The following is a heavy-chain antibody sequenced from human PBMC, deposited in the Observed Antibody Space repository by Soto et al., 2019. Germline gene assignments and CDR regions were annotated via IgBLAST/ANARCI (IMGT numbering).Heavy chain of an antibody. V-gene: IGHV1-69*06. CDR1: GGTFSSYA. D-gene: IGHD2-15*01. CDR2: VIPIFGTA. J-gene: IGHJ4*02. Sequence: SVKVSCKASGGTFSSYAISWVPPAPGQGLELMGGVIPIFGTANYAQKFQGRVTITADKSRSTAYMQLSSLRSEDTAVYYCARAPSDYCSGGSCYPGAVDHWGQGTLATVAS. CDR3: ARAPSDYCSGGSCYPGAVDH.